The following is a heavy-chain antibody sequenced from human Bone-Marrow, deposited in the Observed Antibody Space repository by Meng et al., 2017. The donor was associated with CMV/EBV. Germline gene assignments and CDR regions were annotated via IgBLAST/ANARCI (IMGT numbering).Heavy chain of an antibody. CDR1: GGSVSSGSHY. V-gene: IGHV4-61*01. J-gene: IGHJ4*02. CDR2: IYYSGST. CDR3: ARMIAASFDY. Sequence: SEPLSLTCTVSGGSVSSGSHYWSWIRQPPGKGLEWIGYIYYSGSTNYNPSLKSRVTISVDTSQNQFSLKLSSVTAADTAVYYCARMIAASFDYWGQGTLVTVSS. D-gene: IGHD6-13*01.